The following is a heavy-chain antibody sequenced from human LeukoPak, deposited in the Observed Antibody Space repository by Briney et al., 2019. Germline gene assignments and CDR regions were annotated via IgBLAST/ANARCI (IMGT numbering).Heavy chain of an antibody. J-gene: IGHJ4*02. CDR1: GFTFSNYG. V-gene: IGHV3-30*02. CDR3: AKDVPTAYFDY. D-gene: IGHD2-2*01. Sequence: PGGSLRLSCAASGFTFSNYGMHWVRQAPGKGLEWVAFVRYDETTKFYADPVKGRFTISRDNSKTTLYLQMNSLRAEDTAVYYCAKDVPTAYFDYWGQGTLVTVSS. CDR2: VRYDETTK.